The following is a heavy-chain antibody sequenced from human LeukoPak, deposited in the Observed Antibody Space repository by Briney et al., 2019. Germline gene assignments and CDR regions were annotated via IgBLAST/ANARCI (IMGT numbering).Heavy chain of an antibody. J-gene: IGHJ4*02. CDR2: INPSSGGT. CDR1: GYTFTGCY. D-gene: IGHD2-2*02. CDR3: ARGYCSSTSCYTVGY. V-gene: IGHV1-2*02. Sequence: ASVKVSCKASGYTFTGCYMPWVRQAPGQGLEWMGWINPSSGGTNYAQKFQGRVTMTRDTSISTAYMELSRLRSDDTAVYYCARGYCSSTSCYTVGYWGQGTLVTVSS.